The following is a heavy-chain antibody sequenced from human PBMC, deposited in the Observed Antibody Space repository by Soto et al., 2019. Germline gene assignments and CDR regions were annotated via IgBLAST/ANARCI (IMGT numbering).Heavy chain of an antibody. V-gene: IGHV1-2*02. CDR2: INPNSGGT. CDR1: GYTFTGYY. CDR3: ARDYRVTYYDFWSGYLSGMDV. D-gene: IGHD3-3*01. Sequence: ASVRVSCKXSGYTFTGYYMHWVRQAPGQGLEWMGWINPNSGGTNYAQKFQGRVTMTRDTSISTAYMELSRLRSDDTAVYYCARDYRVTYYDFWSGYLSGMDVWGQGTTVTVSS. J-gene: IGHJ6*02.